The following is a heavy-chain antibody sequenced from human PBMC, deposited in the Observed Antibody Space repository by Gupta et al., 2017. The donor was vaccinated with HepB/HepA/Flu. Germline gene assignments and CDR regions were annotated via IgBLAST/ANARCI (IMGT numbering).Heavy chain of an antibody. D-gene: IGHD2-2*01. CDR1: GGTFSSYA. CDR3: ARDLVRYCSSTSCYGAFDI. CDR2: IIPIFGTA. V-gene: IGHV1-69*01. Sequence: QVQLVQSGAEVKKPGSSVKVSCKASGGTFSSYAISWVRQAPGQGLEWMGGIIPIFGTANYAQKFQGRVTITADESTSTAYMELSSLRSEDTAVYYCARDLVRYCSSTSCYGAFDIWGQGTMVTVSS. J-gene: IGHJ3*02.